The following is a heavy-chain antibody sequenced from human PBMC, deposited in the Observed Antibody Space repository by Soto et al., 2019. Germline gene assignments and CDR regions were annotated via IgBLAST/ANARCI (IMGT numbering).Heavy chain of an antibody. J-gene: IGHJ5*02. CDR3: ARGYHDSSGYYP. CDR1: GGSISSDY. Sequence: QVQLQESGPGLVKPSETLSLTCTVSGGSISSDYWSWIRQPPGKGLEWIGHMYYSGSTKYNPSLKSRVTISIDTSRNHFSLKLTSVTAADTALYYCARGYHDSSGYYPWGQGTLVTVSS. D-gene: IGHD3-22*01. CDR2: MYYSGST. V-gene: IGHV4-59*01.